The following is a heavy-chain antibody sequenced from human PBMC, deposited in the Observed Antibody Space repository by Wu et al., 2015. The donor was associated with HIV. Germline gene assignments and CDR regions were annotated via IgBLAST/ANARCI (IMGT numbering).Heavy chain of an antibody. V-gene: IGHV1-8*02. D-gene: IGHD3-10*01. CDR3: ARGMRVRGIIRGYGMDV. Sequence: QVQLVQSGAEVKKPGSSVKVSCKVSGGTFSNYAISWVRQAPGQGLEWMGWMNPNSGNTGYAQKFQGRVTMTRNTSISTAYMELSSLRSEDTAVYYCARGMRVRGIIRGYGMDVWGQGTTVTVSS. J-gene: IGHJ6*02. CDR2: MNPNSGNT. CDR1: GGTFSNYA.